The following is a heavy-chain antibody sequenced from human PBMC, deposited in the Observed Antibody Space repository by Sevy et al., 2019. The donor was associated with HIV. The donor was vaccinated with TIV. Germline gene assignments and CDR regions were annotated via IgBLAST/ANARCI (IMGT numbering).Heavy chain of an antibody. J-gene: IGHJ6*03. CDR3: SKFAGHVGIDYYYMDV. V-gene: IGHV3-23*01. D-gene: IGHD1-20*01. CDR1: GFTFSSYA. CDR2: ISGSGGST. Sequence: GGSLRLSCAASGFTFSSYAMSWVRQAPGKGLEWVSAISGSGGSTYYADSVKGRFTISRDNSKNTLYLQMNSLRAEDTAENYCSKFAGHVGIDYYYMDVWGKGTTVTVSS.